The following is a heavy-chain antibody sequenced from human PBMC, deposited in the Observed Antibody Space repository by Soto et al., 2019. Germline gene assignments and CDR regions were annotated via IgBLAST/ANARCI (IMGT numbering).Heavy chain of an antibody. CDR3: ARVRFLEWLFDY. Sequence: PSETLSLTCTVSGGSISSGDYYWSWIRQPPGKGLEWIGYIYYSGSTYYNPSLKSRVTISVDTSKNQFSLKLSSVTAADTAVYYCARVRFLEWLFDYWGQGTLVTVSS. CDR1: GGSISSGDYY. V-gene: IGHV4-30-4*01. CDR2: IYYSGST. J-gene: IGHJ4*02. D-gene: IGHD3-3*01.